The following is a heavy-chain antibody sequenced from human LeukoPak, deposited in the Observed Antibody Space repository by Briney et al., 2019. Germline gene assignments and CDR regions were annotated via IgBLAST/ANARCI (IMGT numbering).Heavy chain of an antibody. CDR2: INHSGST. CDR1: GGSFSGYY. Sequence: SETLSHTCAVYGGSFSGYYWSWIRQPPGKGLEWIGEINHSGSTNYNPSLKSRVTISVDTSKNQFSLKLSSVTAADTAVYYCAMYIWFGELPLDYWGQGTLVTVSS. CDR3: AMYIWFGELPLDY. D-gene: IGHD3-10*01. J-gene: IGHJ4*02. V-gene: IGHV4-34*01.